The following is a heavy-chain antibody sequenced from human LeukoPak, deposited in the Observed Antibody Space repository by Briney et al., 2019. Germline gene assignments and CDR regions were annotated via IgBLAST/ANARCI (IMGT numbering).Heavy chain of an antibody. Sequence: PSETLSLTCTVSGGSISSYYWSWIRQPPGKGLEWIGYIYYSGSTNYNPSLKSRVTISVDTSKNQFSLELSSVTAADTAVYYCARAAYASSGYYIDYWGQGTLVTVSS. CDR3: ARAAYASSGYYIDY. CDR2: IYYSGST. D-gene: IGHD3-22*01. V-gene: IGHV4-59*01. CDR1: GGSISSYY. J-gene: IGHJ4*02.